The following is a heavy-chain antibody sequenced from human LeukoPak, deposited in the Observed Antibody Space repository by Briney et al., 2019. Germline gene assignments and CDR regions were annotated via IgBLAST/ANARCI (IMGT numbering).Heavy chain of an antibody. D-gene: IGHD3-22*01. V-gene: IGHV4-59*08. CDR3: ARLDRSGYEMGGTWFDP. CDR1: GASIRSSY. CDR2: IYYTGST. Sequence: PSETLSLTCTVSGASIRSSYWSWLRQPPGKGLEWIGYIYYTGSTNSNPSLKSRVTVSVDTSKNQFSLELSSMTAADTAVYYCARLDRSGYEMGGTWFDPWGQGTLVTVSS. J-gene: IGHJ5*02.